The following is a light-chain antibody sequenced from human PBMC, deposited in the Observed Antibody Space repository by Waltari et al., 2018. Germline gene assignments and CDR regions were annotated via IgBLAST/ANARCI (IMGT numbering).Light chain of an antibody. V-gene: IGLV2-11*01. J-gene: IGLJ3*02. CDR3: CSYVGSNTYWV. Sequence: QSALTQPRSVSGSPGQSVTISCTGTSNDVGGYNYVSWYQQHPDKAPKLIIYDIKKRPSGVPDLFSGSKSGNTASLTISVLQAEDDADYYCCSYVGSNTYWVFGGGTKLTVL. CDR1: SNDVGGYNY. CDR2: DIK.